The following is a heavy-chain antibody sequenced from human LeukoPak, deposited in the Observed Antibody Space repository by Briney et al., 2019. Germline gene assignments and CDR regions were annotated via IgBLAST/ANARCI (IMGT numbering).Heavy chain of an antibody. D-gene: IGHD5-24*01. CDR2: INPDGGNT. V-gene: IGHV1-46*01. CDR1: GYTFTNYY. Sequence: GASVKVSCKASGYTFTNYYIHWVRQAPGQVLEWMGLINPDGGNTNYAQNFQGRVTLTRDTSTSTVYMELSSLRSEDTAIYYCARIRDGYNDAYDLWGQGTEVTVPS. CDR3: ARIRDGYNDAYDL. J-gene: IGHJ3*01.